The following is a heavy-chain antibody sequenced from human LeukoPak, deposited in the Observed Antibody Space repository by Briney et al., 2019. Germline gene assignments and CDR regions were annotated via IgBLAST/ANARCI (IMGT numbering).Heavy chain of an antibody. Sequence: SQTLSLTCTVSGGSISSGSYFWSWIRQPAGKGLEWIGRIYTSGSTNYNPSLKSRVTMSVDTSKNQFSLKLSSVTAADTAVYYCARAPRLRFPQEDHAFDIWGQGTMVTVSS. CDR3: ARAPRLRFPQEDHAFDI. D-gene: IGHD3-3*01. CDR2: IYTSGST. V-gene: IGHV4-61*02. J-gene: IGHJ3*02. CDR1: GGSISSGSYF.